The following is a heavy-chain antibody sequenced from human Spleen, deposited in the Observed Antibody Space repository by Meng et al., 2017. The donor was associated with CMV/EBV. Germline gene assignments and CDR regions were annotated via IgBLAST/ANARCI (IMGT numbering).Heavy chain of an antibody. CDR1: GYSFTGYY. CDR3: ARGYCSSTSCLDYFDY. J-gene: IGHJ4*02. V-gene: IGHV1-2*02. Sequence: ASVKVSCKASGYSFTGYYIHWVRQAPGQGLDWMGRISPNTGGTNSAQKFQGRVTMTRDTSISTAYMELTGLRSDDTAIYYCARGYCSSTSCLDYFDYWGQGALVTVSS. D-gene: IGHD2-2*01. CDR2: ISPNTGGT.